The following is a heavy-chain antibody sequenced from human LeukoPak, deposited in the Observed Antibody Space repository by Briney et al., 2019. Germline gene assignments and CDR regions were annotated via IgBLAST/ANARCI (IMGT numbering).Heavy chain of an antibody. J-gene: IGHJ3*02. D-gene: IGHD6-19*01. CDR3: ARSFWTYSSGWPDAFDI. V-gene: IGHV1-3*01. CDR1: GYTFTSYA. Sequence: ASVKVSCKAPGYTFTSYAMHWVRQAPGQRLEWMGWINAGNGNTKYSQKFQGRVTITRDTSASTAYMELSSLRSEDTAVYYCARSFWTYSSGWPDAFDIWGQGTMVTASS. CDR2: INAGNGNT.